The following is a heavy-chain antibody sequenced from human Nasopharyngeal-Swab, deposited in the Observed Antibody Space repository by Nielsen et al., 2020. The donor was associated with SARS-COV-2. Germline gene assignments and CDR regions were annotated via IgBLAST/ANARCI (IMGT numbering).Heavy chain of an antibody. CDR3: ARANIPEITIFGVVRRTGMDV. CDR2: IYYSGST. D-gene: IGHD3-3*01. CDR1: GGSISSYY. V-gene: IGHV4-59*01. Sequence: GSLRLSCTVSGGSISSYYWSWIRQPPGKGLEWIGYIYYSGSTNYNHSLKSRVTISVDTSKNQFSLKLSSVTAADTAVYYCARANIPEITIFGVVRRTGMDVWGQGTTVTVSS. J-gene: IGHJ6*02.